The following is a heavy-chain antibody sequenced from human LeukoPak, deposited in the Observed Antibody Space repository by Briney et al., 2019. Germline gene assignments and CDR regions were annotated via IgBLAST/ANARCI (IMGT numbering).Heavy chain of an antibody. J-gene: IGHJ5*02. CDR2: INSSSSYI. CDR3: ARDAVVVVVPAAMEWFDP. V-gene: IGHV3-21*01. Sequence: PGGSLRLSCAASGFTFSSYSMNWVRQAPGKGLEWVSSINSSSSYIYYADSVKGRFTISRDNAKNSLYLQMNSLRAEDTAVYYCARDAVVVVVPAAMEWFDPWGQGTLVTVSS. CDR1: GFTFSSYS. D-gene: IGHD2-2*01.